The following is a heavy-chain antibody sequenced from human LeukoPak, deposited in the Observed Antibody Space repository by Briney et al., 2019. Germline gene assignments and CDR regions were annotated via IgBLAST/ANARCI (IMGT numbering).Heavy chain of an antibody. CDR1: GFTFSSYA. V-gene: IGHV3-7*01. CDR2: IKQDGSEK. Sequence: TGGSLRLSCAASGFTFSSYAMSWVRQAPGKELEWVANIKQDGSEKYYVDSVKGRFTISRDNAKNSLYLQMNSPRAEDTAVYYCARDPPTYYYDSSRPFDYWGQGTLVTVSS. J-gene: IGHJ4*02. D-gene: IGHD3-22*01. CDR3: ARDPPTYYYDSSRPFDY.